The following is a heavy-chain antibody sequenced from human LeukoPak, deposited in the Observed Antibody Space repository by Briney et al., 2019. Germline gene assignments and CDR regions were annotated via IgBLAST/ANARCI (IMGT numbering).Heavy chain of an antibody. D-gene: IGHD3-3*01. J-gene: IGHJ4*02. Sequence: SETLSLTCTVSGGSISSGGYYWTWIRQPPGKGLEWIGYMSQSGSTYYNPSLKSRVTISVDTSKNQFSLKLSSVTAADTAVYYCARGDYYDFWSGYYPPHYSNLVPYDYWGQGTLVTVSS. CDR2: MSQSGST. CDR1: GGSISSGGYY. V-gene: IGHV4-61*08. CDR3: ARGDYYDFWSGYYPPHYSNLVPYDY.